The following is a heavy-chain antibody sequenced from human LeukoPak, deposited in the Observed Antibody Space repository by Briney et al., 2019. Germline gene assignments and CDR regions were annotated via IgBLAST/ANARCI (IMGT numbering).Heavy chain of an antibody. Sequence: PGGSLRLSCAASGFTFSSSWMNWVRQAPGKGLVWVSRINSDESITTYADSVKGRFTISRDNAKNTLYLQMNSLRAEDTAVYYCARGLVPGFLDYWGQGTPVTVSS. V-gene: IGHV3-74*01. CDR3: ARGLVPGFLDY. J-gene: IGHJ4*02. CDR1: GFTFSSSW. D-gene: IGHD1-26*01. CDR2: INSDESIT.